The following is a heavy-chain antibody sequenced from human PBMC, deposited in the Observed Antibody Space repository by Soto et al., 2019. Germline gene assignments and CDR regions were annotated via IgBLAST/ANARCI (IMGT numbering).Heavy chain of an antibody. CDR1: GLTFTEPL. CDR2: IDPSVSDI. D-gene: IGHD3-22*01. V-gene: IGHV5-51*01. CDR3: LRHGVGGCYYVPC. J-gene: IGHJ4*02. Sequence: GASPKILCTGSGLTFTEPLNGVVRQMAGKGLEWMGTIDPSVSDIRYTPSFQGRVTISADKSINTAYLQWSSLQASDTAMYYCLRHGVGGCYYVPCWGQRTLVTVSS.